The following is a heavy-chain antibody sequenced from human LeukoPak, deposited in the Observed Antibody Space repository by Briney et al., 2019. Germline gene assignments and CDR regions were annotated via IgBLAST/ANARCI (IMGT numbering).Heavy chain of an antibody. CDR1: GFPFSSSG. D-gene: IGHD6-6*01. CDR2: IHADGNSK. Sequence: GGSLRLSCAASGFPFSSSGMHWVRQAPGKGLEWVTFIHADGNSKYYADSVEGRFTVSRDSPKNTLSLRMNSLRVEDTAVYYCARSLTAREYFQHWGQGTLVTVSS. V-gene: IGHV3-30*02. CDR3: ARSLTAREYFQH. J-gene: IGHJ1*01.